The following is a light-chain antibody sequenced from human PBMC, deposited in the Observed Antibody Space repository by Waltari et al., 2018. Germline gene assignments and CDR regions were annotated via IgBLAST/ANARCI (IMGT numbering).Light chain of an antibody. J-gene: IGKJ1*01. V-gene: IGKV3-20*01. Sequence: EIGLTQSPGTPSLSPGASAPLSCRASQSVSRTLSWYQQKPGQAPRLLIYDASSRATGIPDRFSGSGSGTDFSLTISRLEPEDFAVYYCQKYGTLPATFGQGTKVEIK. CDR1: QSVSRT. CDR2: DAS. CDR3: QKYGTLPAT.